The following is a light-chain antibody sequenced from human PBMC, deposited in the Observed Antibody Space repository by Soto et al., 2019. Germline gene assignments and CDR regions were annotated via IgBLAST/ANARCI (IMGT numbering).Light chain of an antibody. CDR3: QQYHKWPPLT. J-gene: IGKJ3*01. CDR2: GVA. V-gene: IGKV3-15*01. CDR1: LTVSTN. Sequence: DIVMTQSPATLSVSPGERVTLSCRASLTVSTNLAWYQQKPGQAPRLLIYGVATRATGVPARFSGSGSGTEFTLTISSLQSEDFAIYYCQQYHKWPPLTFGPGTKVGI.